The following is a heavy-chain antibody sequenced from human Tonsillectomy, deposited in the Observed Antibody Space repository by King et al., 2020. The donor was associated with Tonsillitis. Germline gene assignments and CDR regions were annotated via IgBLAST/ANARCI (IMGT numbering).Heavy chain of an antibody. J-gene: IGHJ6*03. CDR1: GYTFTSYD. D-gene: IGHD4-17*01. Sequence: QLVQSGAEVKKPGASVKVSCKASGYTFTSYDINWVRQATGQGLEWMGWMNPNTGNTGYAQKFQGRVTMTSNTSISTAYMELSSLRYEDTAVYYCARGYYGDYGYYYYYVDVWGKGTTVTVSS. CDR3: ARGYYGDYGYYYYYVDV. V-gene: IGHV1-8*01. CDR2: MNPNTGNT.